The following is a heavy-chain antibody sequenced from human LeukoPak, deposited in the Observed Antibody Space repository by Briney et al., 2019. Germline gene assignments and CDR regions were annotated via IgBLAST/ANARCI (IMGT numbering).Heavy chain of an antibody. Sequence: GGSLRLSCAASGFTFSSYAMSWVRQAPGKGLEWVSAISGSGGSTYYADSVKGRFTISRDNSKNTLYLQMNSLRAEDTAVYYCAKDGRFYLDWLNYGGFDYWGQGTLVTVSS. D-gene: IGHD3-9*01. CDR2: ISGSGGST. J-gene: IGHJ4*02. CDR3: AKDGRFYLDWLNYGGFDY. V-gene: IGHV3-23*01. CDR1: GFTFSSYA.